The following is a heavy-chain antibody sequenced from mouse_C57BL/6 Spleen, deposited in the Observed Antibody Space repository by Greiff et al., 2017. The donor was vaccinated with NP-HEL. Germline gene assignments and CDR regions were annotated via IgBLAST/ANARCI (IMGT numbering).Heavy chain of an antibody. Sequence: VKLQESGAELARPGASVKLSCKASGYTFTSYGISWVKQRTGQGLEWIGEIYPRSGNTYYNEKFKGKATLTADKSSSTAYMELRSLTSEDSAVYFCARCGLGPYYYAMDYWGQGTSVTVSS. CDR1: GYTFTSYG. D-gene: IGHD4-1*01. J-gene: IGHJ4*01. CDR2: IYPRSGNT. V-gene: IGHV1-81*01. CDR3: ARCGLGPYYYAMDY.